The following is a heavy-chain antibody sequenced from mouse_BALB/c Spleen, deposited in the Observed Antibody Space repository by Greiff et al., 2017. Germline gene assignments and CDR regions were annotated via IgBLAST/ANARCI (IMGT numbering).Heavy chain of an antibody. CDR1: GFTFSDYY. D-gene: IGHD1-1*01. Sequence: EVKLVESGGGLVKPGGSLKLSCAASGFTFSDYYMYWVRQTPEKRLEWVATISDGGSYTYYPDSVKGRFTISRDNAKNNLYLQMSSLKSEDTAMYYCARGGGSSPAWFAYWGQGTLVTVSA. CDR3: ARGGGSSPAWFAY. J-gene: IGHJ3*01. CDR2: ISDGGSYT. V-gene: IGHV5-4*02.